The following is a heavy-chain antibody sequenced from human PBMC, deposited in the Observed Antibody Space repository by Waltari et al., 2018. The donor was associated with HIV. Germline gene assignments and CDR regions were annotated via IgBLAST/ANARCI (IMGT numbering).Heavy chain of an antibody. Sequence: QVQLVQSGAEVKKPGASVKVSCKASGYTFTSYAMHWVRQAHGQRLEWMGWINAGNGNTKYSQKFQGRVTITRDTSASTAYMELSSLRSEDTAVYYCAREGGGSTMVRGVIILYYWGQGTLVTVSS. D-gene: IGHD3-10*01. CDR3: AREGGGSTMVRGVIILYY. V-gene: IGHV1-3*01. CDR2: INAGNGNT. CDR1: GYTFTSYA. J-gene: IGHJ4*02.